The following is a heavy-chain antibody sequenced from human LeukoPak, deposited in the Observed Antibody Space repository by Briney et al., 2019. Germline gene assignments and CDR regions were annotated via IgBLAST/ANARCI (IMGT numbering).Heavy chain of an antibody. V-gene: IGHV4-38-2*01. CDR2: IHHSGST. J-gene: IGHJ4*02. D-gene: IGHD3-10*01. CDR3: VTCRAYIRGGFDF. Sequence: MASETLSLTCSVSSYSISSDYYWNWIRQSPGKGLEWIGSIHHSGSTYYNPSLKSRVTVSVHTSRNQFSLRLSSVTAADTAVYYCVTCRAYIRGGFDFWGQGALVTVSS. CDR1: SYSISSDYY.